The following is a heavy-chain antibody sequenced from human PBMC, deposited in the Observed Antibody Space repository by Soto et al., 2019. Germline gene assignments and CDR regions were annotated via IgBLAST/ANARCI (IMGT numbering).Heavy chain of an antibody. CDR1: GYYSSSYW. CDR2: VYVSDSET. V-gene: IGHV5-51*01. J-gene: IGHJ3*01. D-gene: IGHD5-12*01. CDR3: ARRGTLSGRDAFDV. Sequence: GESLKISCRGSGYYSSSYWIAWVRQMSGKGLEWVGSVYVSDSETKYSPSFQGQVTISADKYTNTAYLYWSSLRASDTAMYYCARRGTLSGRDAFDVWGEGTMVTVSS.